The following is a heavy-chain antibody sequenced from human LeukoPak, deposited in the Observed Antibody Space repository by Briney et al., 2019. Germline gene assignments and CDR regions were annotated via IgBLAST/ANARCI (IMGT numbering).Heavy chain of an antibody. Sequence: SETLSLTCTVSGGSISSHYWSWIRQSPGKGLEWIGYIYYSGSTNYNPSLKSRVTISVDTSKNQFSLKLSSVTAADTAVYYCARGLMQYYYGSGSYYAYYMDVWGKGTTVTVSS. D-gene: IGHD3-10*01. V-gene: IGHV4-59*11. CDR2: IYYSGST. CDR3: ARGLMQYYYGSGSYYAYYMDV. CDR1: GGSISSHY. J-gene: IGHJ6*03.